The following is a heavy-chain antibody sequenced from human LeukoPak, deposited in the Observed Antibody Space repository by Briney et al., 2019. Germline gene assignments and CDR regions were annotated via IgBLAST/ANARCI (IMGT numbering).Heavy chain of an antibody. CDR2: TYRTGST. CDR3: AKRGSSWAFDY. CDR1: GYSISSGYY. Sequence: SETLSLTCAVYGYSISSGYYWGWIRQPPGKGLEWIGSTYRTGSTYYNPSLKSRVTISLDTSKNQFSLKLSSVTATDTAVYYCAKRGSSWAFDYWGQGTLVSVSS. V-gene: IGHV4-38-2*01. D-gene: IGHD6-13*01. J-gene: IGHJ4*02.